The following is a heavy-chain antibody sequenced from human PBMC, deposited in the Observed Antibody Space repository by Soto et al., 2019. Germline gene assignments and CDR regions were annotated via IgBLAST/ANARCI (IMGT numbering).Heavy chain of an antibody. V-gene: IGHV3-66*01. J-gene: IGHJ4*02. D-gene: IGHD6-13*01. CDR3: ARAGRIAAAGTGVDY. CDR1: GFTVSSNY. CDR2: IYSGGST. Sequence: EVQLVESGGGLVQPGGSLRLSCAASGFTVSSNYMSWVRQAPGKGLERVSVIYSGGSTYYADSVRGRFTISRDNSKNTLYLQMNSLRAEDTAVYYCARAGRIAAAGTGVDYWGQGTLVTVSS.